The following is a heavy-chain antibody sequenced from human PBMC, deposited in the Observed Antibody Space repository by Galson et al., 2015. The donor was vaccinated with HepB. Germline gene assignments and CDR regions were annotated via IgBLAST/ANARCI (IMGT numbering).Heavy chain of an antibody. CDR2: IYPGDSDT. Sequence: QSGAEVKKPGESLKIPCTGSGYKFTTYWIGWVRQVPGKGLEWMGIIYPGDSDTRYSPPFQGQVTISADKSISTAYLQWSSLKASDTAMYYCARHRAYSGTYYNYYMDVWGKGTTVTVSS. CDR1: GYKFTTYW. V-gene: IGHV5-51*01. J-gene: IGHJ6*03. D-gene: IGHD1-26*01. CDR3: ARHRAYSGTYYNYYMDV.